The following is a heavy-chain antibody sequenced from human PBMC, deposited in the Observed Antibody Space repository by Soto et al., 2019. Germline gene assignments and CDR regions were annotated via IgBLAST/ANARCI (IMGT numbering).Heavy chain of an antibody. CDR2: ISYDGSNK. D-gene: IGHD3-10*01. Sequence: GGSLRLSCAASGFTFSSYGMHWVRQAPGKGLEWVAVISYDGSNKYYADSVKGRFTISRDNSKNTLYLQMNSLRAEDTAVYYCAWELKVRGVINYYYGMDVWGQGTTVTVSS. CDR1: GFTFSSYG. J-gene: IGHJ6*02. CDR3: AWELKVRGVINYYYGMDV. V-gene: IGHV3-30*03.